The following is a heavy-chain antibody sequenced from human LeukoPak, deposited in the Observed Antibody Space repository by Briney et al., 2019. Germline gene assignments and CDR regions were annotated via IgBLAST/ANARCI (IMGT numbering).Heavy chain of an antibody. J-gene: IGHJ4*02. V-gene: IGHV1-18*01. D-gene: IGHD1-1*01. CDR2: ISTYNGNT. Sequence: GASVKVSCKASGYTFSNYGFSWVRQAPGQGLEWMGWISTYNGNTDYAQKFQGRVTMTTDTSASTAYMELTSLGADDTAVYYCARDSTGTTWQLDYWGQGTLVTVSS. CDR1: GYTFSNYG. CDR3: ARDSTGTTWQLDY.